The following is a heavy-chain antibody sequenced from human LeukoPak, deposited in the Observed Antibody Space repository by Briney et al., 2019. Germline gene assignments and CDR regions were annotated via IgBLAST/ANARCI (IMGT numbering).Heavy chain of an antibody. D-gene: IGHD3-22*01. Sequence: GGSLRLSCAASGFTFSSYAMSWVRQAPGKGLEWVSAISGSGGSTYYADSVKGRFTISRDNSKNTLYLQMNSLRAEDTAVYYCAKDYRPYYYDRSGYYYAEYFQHWGQGTLVTVSS. CDR1: GFTFSSYA. J-gene: IGHJ1*01. CDR3: AKDYRPYYYDRSGYYYAEYFQH. V-gene: IGHV3-23*01. CDR2: ISGSGGST.